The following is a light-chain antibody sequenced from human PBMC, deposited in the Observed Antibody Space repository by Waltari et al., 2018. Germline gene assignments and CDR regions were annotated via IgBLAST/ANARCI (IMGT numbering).Light chain of an antibody. Sequence: QSVLTQPPSASGTPGQTVTISCSGSTSNIGSNTVNWYQKVPGTAPKLLIYSNKVRPSGVPARFSGSKSGTSASLAIRGLLSEDEGDYYCAPWDDSLNGPVFGGGTRLTVL. CDR1: TSNIGSNT. J-gene: IGLJ3*02. CDR2: SNK. V-gene: IGLV1-44*01. CDR3: APWDDSLNGPV.